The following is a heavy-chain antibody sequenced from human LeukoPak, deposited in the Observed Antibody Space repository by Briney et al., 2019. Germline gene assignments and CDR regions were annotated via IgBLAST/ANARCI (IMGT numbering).Heavy chain of an antibody. V-gene: IGHV4-4*07. Sequence: SETLSLTCTVSGGSISSYYWSWIRQPPGKGLEWIGRIYTSGTTHYNPSLKSRVTMSVDTSKNQFSLKLSSVTAADTAVYYCARVEYYYYYYMDVWGKGTTVTVSS. CDR2: IYTSGTT. CDR1: GGSISSYY. J-gene: IGHJ6*03. CDR3: ARVEYYYYYYMDV. D-gene: IGHD1-1*01.